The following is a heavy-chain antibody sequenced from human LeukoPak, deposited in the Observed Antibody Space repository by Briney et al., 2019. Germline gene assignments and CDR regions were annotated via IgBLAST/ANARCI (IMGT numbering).Heavy chain of an antibody. CDR1: GSSVGSAGFY. D-gene: IGHD1-26*01. V-gene: IGHV4-61*08. J-gene: IGHJ4*02. Sequence: SETLPLTCTVSGSSVGSAGFYWSWIRQPPGGGREGIRYVYYISNSNHNPLLKSRITMSVNPSETQFSLKLNSVTAADTAMYYCARTQSQSGSYRYYFGYWGQGTLVTVSS. CDR3: ARTQSQSGSYRYYFGY. CDR2: VYYISNS.